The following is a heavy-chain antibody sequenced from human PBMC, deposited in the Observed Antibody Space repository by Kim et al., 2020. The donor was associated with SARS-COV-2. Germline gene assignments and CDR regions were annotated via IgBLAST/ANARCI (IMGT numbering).Heavy chain of an antibody. CDR3: VVRMVRGVGLQNWFDP. D-gene: IGHD3-10*01. Sequence: GGSLRLSCAASGFTFSSYSMNWVRQAPGKGLEWVSSISSSSSYIYYADSVKGRFTISRDNAKNSLYLQMNSLRAEDTAVYYCVVRMVRGVGLQNWFDPWGQGTLVTVSS. V-gene: IGHV3-21*01. J-gene: IGHJ5*02. CDR1: GFTFSSYS. CDR2: ISSSSSYI.